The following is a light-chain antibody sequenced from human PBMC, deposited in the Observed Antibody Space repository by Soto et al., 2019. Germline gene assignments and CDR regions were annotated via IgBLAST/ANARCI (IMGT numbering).Light chain of an antibody. CDR3: QQYGSSPTWT. J-gene: IGKJ1*01. V-gene: IGKV3-20*01. CDR1: QSVSSNY. Sequence: EIVLTQSPGTLSLSPGERATLSCRASQSVSSNYLAWCQQKPGQAPRLLIYGASSRATGIPDRFSGSGSGTDFTLTISRLEPEDSAVYYCQQYGSSPTWTFGQGTKVEIK. CDR2: GAS.